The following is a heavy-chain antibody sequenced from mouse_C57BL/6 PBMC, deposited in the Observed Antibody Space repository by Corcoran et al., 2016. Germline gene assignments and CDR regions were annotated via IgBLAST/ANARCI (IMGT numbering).Heavy chain of an antibody. Sequence: EVQLQQSGPELVKPGASVKISCKASGYTFTDYYMNWVKQSHGKSLEWIGDINPNNGGTSYNQKFKGKATLTVDKSSSTAYMELRSLTSEDSAVYYCARRGLYYGNSFAYWGQGTLVTVSA. CDR3: ARRGLYYGNSFAY. J-gene: IGHJ3*01. CDR2: INPNNGGT. D-gene: IGHD2-1*01. CDR1: GYTFTDYY. V-gene: IGHV1-26*01.